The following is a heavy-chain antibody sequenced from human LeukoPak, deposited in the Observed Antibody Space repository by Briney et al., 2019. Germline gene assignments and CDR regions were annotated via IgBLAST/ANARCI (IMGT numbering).Heavy chain of an antibody. Sequence: GGSLRLSCAASGFTFSSYGMHWVRQAPGKGLEWVAVIWYDGSNKYYAGSVKGRFTISRDNSKNTLYLQMNSLRAEDTAVYYCARPRYCSSTSCQPLLGYWGQGTLVTVSS. CDR3: ARPRYCSSTSCQPLLGY. CDR2: IWYDGSNK. J-gene: IGHJ4*02. V-gene: IGHV3-33*08. D-gene: IGHD2-2*01. CDR1: GFTFSSYG.